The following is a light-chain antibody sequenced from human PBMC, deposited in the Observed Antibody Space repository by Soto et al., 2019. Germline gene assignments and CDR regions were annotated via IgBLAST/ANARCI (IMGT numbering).Light chain of an antibody. Sequence: QSVLTQPHSVSGAPGQRVTISCTGSSSNIGAGYDVHWYQQLPGTAPKLLIYGNSNRPSRVPDRFSGSKSGTSASLALTGLQDEAEADYYCHSYDSSLSAVVFGGATKLTVL. CDR2: GNS. V-gene: IGLV1-40*01. CDR3: HSYDSSLSAVV. J-gene: IGLJ2*01. CDR1: SSNIGAGYD.